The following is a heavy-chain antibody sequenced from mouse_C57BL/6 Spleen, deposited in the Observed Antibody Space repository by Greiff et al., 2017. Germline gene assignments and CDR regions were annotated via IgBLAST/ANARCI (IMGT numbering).Heavy chain of an antibody. CDR3: ERVEATDFDV. Sequence: DVMLVEFEGGLVHPGSSMKLSFTASGFTFSDYYMAWVRQVPEKGLEWVAYINYDGSSTYYLDSLKSRFITARDNAKNILYLQMSSLKAEDTATYYWERVEATDFDVWGTGTPVTVSS. CDR2: INYDGSST. D-gene: IGHD1-1*01. CDR1: GFTFSDYY. J-gene: IGHJ1*03. V-gene: IGHV5-16*01.